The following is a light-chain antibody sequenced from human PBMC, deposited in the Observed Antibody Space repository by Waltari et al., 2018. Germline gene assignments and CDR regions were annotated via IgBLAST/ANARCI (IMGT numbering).Light chain of an antibody. CDR1: QSVLYSSNNKDY. Sequence: DIVMTQSPDSLPVSLGERATINCKSSQSVLYSSNNKDYLAWYQQKPGQPPKLLIYWASTRESGVPDRFRGSGSETEFTLTISSLQAEDVAVYYCQQYYGTPRTFGGGTKVEVK. J-gene: IGKJ4*02. CDR3: QQYYGTPRT. V-gene: IGKV4-1*01. CDR2: WAS.